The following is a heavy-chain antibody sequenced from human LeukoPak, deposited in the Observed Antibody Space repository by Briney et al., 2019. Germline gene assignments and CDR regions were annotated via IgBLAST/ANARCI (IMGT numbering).Heavy chain of an antibody. V-gene: IGHV4-59*01. Sequence: PSETLSLTCTVSGGSISGYYWTWIRQPPGKGLEWIGYIYDSGSTNQNTSLKSRVTISLDTSKNQFSLKLNSLTTADTAVYYCARRRDAYILGHWGQGILVTVSS. J-gene: IGHJ4*02. D-gene: IGHD5-24*01. CDR1: GGSISGYY. CDR3: ARRRDAYILGH. CDR2: IYDSGST.